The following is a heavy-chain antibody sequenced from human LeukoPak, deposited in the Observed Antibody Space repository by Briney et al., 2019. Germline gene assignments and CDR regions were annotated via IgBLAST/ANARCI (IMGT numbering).Heavy chain of an antibody. CDR3: ARYCSGGSCYPTYYGLDL. V-gene: IGHV3-33*01. J-gene: IGHJ6*02. Sequence: QPGGSLRLSCAASGFTFSAYGMHWVRQAPGKGLEWVALIWYDGTKTYHADSVKGRFTISRDNSKNTLYLQMNSRRDDDTAVYYCARYCSGGSCYPTYYGLDLWGQGTTVTVSS. CDR1: GFTFSAYG. D-gene: IGHD2-15*01. CDR2: IWYDGTKT.